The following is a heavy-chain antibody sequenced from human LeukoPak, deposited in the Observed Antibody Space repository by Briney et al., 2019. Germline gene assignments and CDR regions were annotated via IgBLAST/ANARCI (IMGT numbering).Heavy chain of an antibody. CDR1: GFTFSSYA. CDR3: ARDRGYSYGYLDY. Sequence: GGSLRLSCAASGFTFSSYAMHWVRQAPGKGLEWVAVISYDGSNKYYADSVKGRFTISRDNSKNTLYLQMNNLRAEDTAVYYCARDRGYSYGYLDYWGQGTLVTVSS. J-gene: IGHJ4*02. CDR2: ISYDGSNK. V-gene: IGHV3-30-3*01. D-gene: IGHD5-18*01.